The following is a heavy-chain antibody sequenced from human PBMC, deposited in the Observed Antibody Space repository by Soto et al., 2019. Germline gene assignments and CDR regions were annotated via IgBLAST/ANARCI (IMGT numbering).Heavy chain of an antibody. J-gene: IGHJ2*01. CDR3: ARDGDIVVVPAASYWYFDL. CDR1: GFTFSSYG. D-gene: IGHD2-2*01. Sequence: GGSLRLSCAASGFTFSSYGMHWVRQAPGKGLDWVAVIWYDGSNKYYADSVKGRFTISRDNSKNTLYLRMNSLRAEDTAMYYCARDGDIVVVPAASYWYFDLWGRGTLVTVSS. V-gene: IGHV3-33*01. CDR2: IWYDGSNK.